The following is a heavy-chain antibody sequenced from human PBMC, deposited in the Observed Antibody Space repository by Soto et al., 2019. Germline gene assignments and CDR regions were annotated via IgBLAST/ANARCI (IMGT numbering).Heavy chain of an antibody. CDR1: GYAFTTYG. V-gene: IGHV1-18*01. CDR3: ARGRYGDY. D-gene: IGHD1-1*01. Sequence: QVHLVQSGAEVKKPGASVKVSCKGSGYAFTTYGITWVRQAPGQGLEWMGWISAHNGNTNYAQKLQGRVTVTRDTSTSTAYMELRRLSSDVTAVYYCARGRYGDYWGQGALVTVSS. CDR2: ISAHNGNT. J-gene: IGHJ4*02.